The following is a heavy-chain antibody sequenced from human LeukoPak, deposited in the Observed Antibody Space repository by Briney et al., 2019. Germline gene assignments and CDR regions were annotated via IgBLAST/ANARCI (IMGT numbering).Heavy chain of an antibody. Sequence: GGSLRLSCTASGFTFSSHGMHWVRQAPGKGLEWVAVIWYDGSNQQYADSVKGRFTISRDNSGNTVFLQMNSLRPEDTAVYYCATGDSPDPFEHWGLGTLVTVSS. J-gene: IGHJ4*02. D-gene: IGHD3-22*01. CDR2: IWYDGSNQ. CDR1: GFTFSSHG. CDR3: ATGDSPDPFEH. V-gene: IGHV3-33*01.